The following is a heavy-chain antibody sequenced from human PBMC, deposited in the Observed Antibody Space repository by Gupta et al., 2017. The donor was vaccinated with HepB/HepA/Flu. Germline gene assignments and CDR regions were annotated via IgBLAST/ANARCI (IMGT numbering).Heavy chain of an antibody. J-gene: IGHJ6*02. CDR3: ARDALSCSSTSCYEVGMDV. V-gene: IGHV3-11*01. D-gene: IGHD2-2*01. Sequence: QVQLVESGGGLVKPGGSLRLSCAASGFTFSDYYMGWLRQAPGKGLGCFSYISSSGSTIYYADSVKGRVTISRDNAKNSLYLQMNSLRAEDTAVYYCARDALSCSSTSCYEVGMDVWGQGPTVTVSS. CDR2: ISSSGSTI. CDR1: GFTFSDYY.